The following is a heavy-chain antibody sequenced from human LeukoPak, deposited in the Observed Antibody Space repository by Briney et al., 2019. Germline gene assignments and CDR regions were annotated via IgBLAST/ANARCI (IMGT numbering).Heavy chain of an antibody. CDR3: ARLEVTNYSFDY. V-gene: IGHV4-30-2*01. CDR2: IYHSGST. J-gene: IGHJ4*02. Sequence: PSQTLSLTCAVSGGSISSGGYSWSWIRQPPGKGLEWIGYIYHSGSTYYNPSLKSRVTISVDTSKNQFSLKLSSVTAADTAVYYCARLEVTNYSFDYWGQGTLVTVSS. CDR1: GGSISSGGYS. D-gene: IGHD1-1*01.